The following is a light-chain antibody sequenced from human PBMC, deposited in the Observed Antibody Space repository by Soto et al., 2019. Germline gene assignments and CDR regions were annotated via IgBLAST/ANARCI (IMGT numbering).Light chain of an antibody. V-gene: IGKV1-39*01. Sequence: DIQMTQSPSSLSASVGDRVTITCRASQSISNYLNWYQQKPGKAPKLLIYAASSLQSGVPSRFSDSGSGTDFTLTISSLQPEDSAIYYCQQSYSTLWTFGQGTKVEIK. CDR3: QQSYSTLWT. CDR2: AAS. J-gene: IGKJ1*01. CDR1: QSISNY.